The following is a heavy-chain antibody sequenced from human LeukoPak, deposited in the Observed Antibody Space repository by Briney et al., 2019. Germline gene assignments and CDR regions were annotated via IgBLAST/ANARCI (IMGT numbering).Heavy chain of an antibody. Sequence: GGSLRLSCAASGFTFSDYYMSWIRQAPGKGLDWVSYISSSGSTIYYADSVKGRFTISRDNAKNSLYLQMNSLRAEDTAVYYCAKALDSSGYPCDYWGQGALVTVSS. CDR1: GFTFSDYY. V-gene: IGHV3-11*04. CDR3: AKALDSSGYPCDY. J-gene: IGHJ4*02. CDR2: ISSSGSTI. D-gene: IGHD3-22*01.